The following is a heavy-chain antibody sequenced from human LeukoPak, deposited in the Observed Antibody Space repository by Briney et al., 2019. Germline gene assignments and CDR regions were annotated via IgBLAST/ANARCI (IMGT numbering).Heavy chain of an antibody. CDR3: ARGGYVWGSYRWVYFDY. Sequence: GGSLRLSCAASGFTVSSNYMSWVRQAPGKGLEWVSVIYSGGSTYYADSVKGRFTISRDNSKNTLYLQMNSLRAEDTAVYYCARGGYVWGSYRWVYFDYWGQGTLVTVSS. CDR2: IYSGGST. D-gene: IGHD3-16*02. J-gene: IGHJ4*02. CDR1: GFTVSSNY. V-gene: IGHV3-53*01.